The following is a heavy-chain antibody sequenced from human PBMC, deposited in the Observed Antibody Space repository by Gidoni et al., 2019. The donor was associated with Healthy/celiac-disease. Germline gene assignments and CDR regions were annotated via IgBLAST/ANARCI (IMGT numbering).Heavy chain of an antibody. J-gene: IGHJ4*02. V-gene: IGHV1-69*01. CDR3: ARRRDGYNYLFDY. Sequence: QVQLVQSGAEVKKPGSLVKVSCKASGGTFSSYAISWVRQAPGQGLEWMGGIIPIFGTANYAQKFQGRVTIAADESTSTAYMELSSLRSEDTAVYYCARRRDGYNYLFDYWGQGTLVTVSS. CDR1: GGTFSSYA. CDR2: IIPIFGTA. D-gene: IGHD5-12*01.